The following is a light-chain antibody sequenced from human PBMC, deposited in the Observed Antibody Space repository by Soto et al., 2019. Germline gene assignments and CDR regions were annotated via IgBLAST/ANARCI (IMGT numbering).Light chain of an antibody. V-gene: IGKV3-20*01. Sequence: EIVLTRSPGTLSLSPGERATLSCRASQSVSSSYLAWYQQKPGQAPRLLIYGASSRATGIPDRFSGSGSGTDFTLTISRLEPEDFAVYYCQQYGSSPGWTFGQGTKVEIK. CDR1: QSVSSSY. J-gene: IGKJ1*01. CDR3: QQYGSSPGWT. CDR2: GAS.